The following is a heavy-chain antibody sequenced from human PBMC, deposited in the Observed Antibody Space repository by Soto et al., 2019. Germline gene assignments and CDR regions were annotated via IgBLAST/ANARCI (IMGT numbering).Heavy chain of an antibody. J-gene: IGHJ4*02. CDR2: IYYSRST. CDR3: ARGDIVVVPAAIGY. Sequence: QVQLQESGPGLVKPSQTLSLTCTVSGGSISSGGYYWSWIRQHPGKGLEWIGYIYYSRSTYYNPSLKSRVTIPVDTSKNQFSLKLSSVTAADTAVYYCARGDIVVVPAAIGYWGQGTLVTVSS. CDR1: GGSISSGGYY. V-gene: IGHV4-31*03. D-gene: IGHD2-2*01.